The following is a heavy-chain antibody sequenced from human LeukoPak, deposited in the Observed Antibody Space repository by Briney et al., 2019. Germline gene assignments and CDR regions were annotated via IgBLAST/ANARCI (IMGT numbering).Heavy chain of an antibody. D-gene: IGHD6-19*01. J-gene: IGHJ4*02. CDR2: MGGGGTT. Sequence: GGSLRLSCAASGFTFNNYVMSWVRQAPGKGLEWVSTMGGGGTTYYADYVKGRFTISRDTSKNTLYLQMNSLRAEDTAVYYCAKAGRPQAVAGWIDYWGQGTLVTVSS. CDR3: AKAGRPQAVAGWIDY. CDR1: GFTFNNYV. V-gene: IGHV3-23*01.